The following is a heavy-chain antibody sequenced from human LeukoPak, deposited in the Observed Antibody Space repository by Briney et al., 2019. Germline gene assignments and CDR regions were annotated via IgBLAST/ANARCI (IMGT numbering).Heavy chain of an antibody. J-gene: IGHJ3*02. CDR2: IYHSGST. D-gene: IGHD3-10*01. Sequence: SETLSLTCAVSGYSISSGYYWGWIRQPPGNGLEWIGSIYHSGSTYYNPSLKSRVTISVDTSKNQFSLKLSSVTAADTAVYYCARMISRDTFGDAFDIWGQGTMVTVSS. CDR3: ARMISRDTFGDAFDI. CDR1: GYSISSGYY. V-gene: IGHV4-38-2*01.